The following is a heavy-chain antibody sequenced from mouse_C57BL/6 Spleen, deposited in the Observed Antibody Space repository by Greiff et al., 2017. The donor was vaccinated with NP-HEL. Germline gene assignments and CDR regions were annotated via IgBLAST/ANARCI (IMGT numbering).Heavy chain of an antibody. Sequence: VQLKQSGPELVKPGDSVKISCKASGYSFTGYFMNWVMQSHGKSLEWIGRINPYNGDTFYNQKFKGKATLTVDTSSSTAHMELRSLTSEDSAVDYCAKLITTVVANAMDYWGQGTSVTVSS. CDR1: GYSFTGYF. J-gene: IGHJ4*01. V-gene: IGHV1-20*01. CDR3: AKLITTVVANAMDY. D-gene: IGHD1-1*01. CDR2: INPYNGDT.